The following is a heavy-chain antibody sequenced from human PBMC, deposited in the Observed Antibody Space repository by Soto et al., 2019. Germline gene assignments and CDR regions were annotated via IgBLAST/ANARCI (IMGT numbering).Heavy chain of an antibody. Sequence: QVQLVQSGAEVKKPGASVKVSCKASGYTFTSYDINWVRQATGQGLEWMGWMNPNSGNTGYAQKFQGRVTMTRNTSTSPAYMALSSLRSDDTAVYHSARERTSYGMDVWGQGTTVTVPS. CDR2: MNPNSGNT. J-gene: IGHJ6*02. V-gene: IGHV1-8*01. CDR1: GYTFTSYD. CDR3: ARERTSYGMDV.